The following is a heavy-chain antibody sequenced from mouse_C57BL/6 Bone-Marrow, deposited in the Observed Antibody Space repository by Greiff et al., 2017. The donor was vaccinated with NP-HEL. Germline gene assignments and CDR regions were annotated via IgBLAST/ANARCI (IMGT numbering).Heavy chain of an antibody. Sequence: QVQLKQPGAELVKPGASVKLSCKASGYTFTSYWMHWVKQRPGRGLEWIGRIDPNSGGTKYNEKFKSKATLTVDKPSSTAYMQLSSLTSEDSAVYYCAQPDYYGRDYYAMDYWGQGTSVTVSS. CDR1: GYTFTSYW. J-gene: IGHJ4*01. D-gene: IGHD1-1*01. CDR3: AQPDYYGRDYYAMDY. V-gene: IGHV1-72*01. CDR2: IDPNSGGT.